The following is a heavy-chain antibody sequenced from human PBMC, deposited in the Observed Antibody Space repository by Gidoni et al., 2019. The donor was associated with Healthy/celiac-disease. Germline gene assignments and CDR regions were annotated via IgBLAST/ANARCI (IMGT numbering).Heavy chain of an antibody. J-gene: IGHJ3*02. Sequence: QESGAGLVKPSETLSLTCTVSGGSISSYYWSWIRQPPGKGLEWIGYIYYSGSTNYNPSLRSRVTIPVDTSKNQFSLRLSSVTAADTAVYYCARLYYGDYAFDIWGQGTMVTVSS. V-gene: IGHV4-59*08. CDR3: ARLYYGDYAFDI. D-gene: IGHD4-17*01. CDR1: GGSISSYY. CDR2: IYYSGST.